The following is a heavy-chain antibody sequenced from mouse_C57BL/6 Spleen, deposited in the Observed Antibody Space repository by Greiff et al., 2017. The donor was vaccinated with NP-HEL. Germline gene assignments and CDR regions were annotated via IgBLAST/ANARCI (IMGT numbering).Heavy chain of an antibody. Sequence: QVQLQQSGAVLVRPGASVKLSCKASGYTFTDYYINWVKQRPGQGLEWIARIYPGSGNTYYNEKFKGKATLTAEKSSSTAYMQLSSLTSEDSAVYFCAREGDITTVGFDYWGQGTTLTVSS. CDR2: IYPGSGNT. V-gene: IGHV1-76*01. CDR1: GYTFTDYY. D-gene: IGHD1-1*01. CDR3: AREGDITTVGFDY. J-gene: IGHJ2*01.